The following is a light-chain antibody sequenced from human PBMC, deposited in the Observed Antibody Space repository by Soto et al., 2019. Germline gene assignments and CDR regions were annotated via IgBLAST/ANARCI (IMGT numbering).Light chain of an antibody. CDR1: QSVSSSY. CDR2: GAS. V-gene: IGKV3-20*01. Sequence: EIVLTQSPGTLSLSPGERATLSCRASQSVSSSYLAWYQQKPGQAPRLLIYGASSRATGIPDRFSGSGSGTDFTLTISRLESEDFAVYYCQQYGSWPQTFGQGTKVEIK. J-gene: IGKJ1*01. CDR3: QQYGSWPQT.